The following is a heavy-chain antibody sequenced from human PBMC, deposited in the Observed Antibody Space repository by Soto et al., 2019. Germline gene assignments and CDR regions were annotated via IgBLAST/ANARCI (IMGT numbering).Heavy chain of an antibody. CDR2: IDYSGST. Sequence: SETLSLTCAVYGGSFSGYYWSWIRQPPGKGLEWIGSIDYSGSTYYNPSLKSRVTISVDTSKNQFSLKLSSVTAADTAVYYCAREGNYHXEGWFDPWGQGTLVTVSS. D-gene: IGHD1-7*01. V-gene: IGHV4-34*01. J-gene: IGHJ5*02. CDR3: AREGNYHXEGWFDP. CDR1: GGSFSGYY.